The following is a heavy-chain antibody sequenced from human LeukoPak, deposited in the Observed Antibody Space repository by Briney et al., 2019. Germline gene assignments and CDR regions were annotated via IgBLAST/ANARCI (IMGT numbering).Heavy chain of an antibody. CDR2: IRSNANSYAT. D-gene: IGHD1-26*01. V-gene: IGHV3-73*01. J-gene: IGHJ4*02. Sequence: GGSLRLSCTASGFTFSGSAMHWVRQASGKGLEWVGRIRSNANSYATVYAASVKGRFTISRDNSKNTLYLQMNSLRAEDTAVYYCAKIPTKVGATSFDYWGQGTLVTVSS. CDR3: AKIPTKVGATSFDY. CDR1: GFTFSGSA.